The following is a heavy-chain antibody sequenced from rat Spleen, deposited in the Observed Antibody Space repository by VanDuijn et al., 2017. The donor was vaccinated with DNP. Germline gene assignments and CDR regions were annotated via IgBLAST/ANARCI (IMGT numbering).Heavy chain of an antibody. V-gene: IGHV2S12*01. CDR3: TRDWSNNYEY. CDR1: GFTFSDWN. Sequence: VQLVESGGGLVQPGGSLKLSCAASGFTFSDWNLAWVRQPPGKGLEWIAAISSGGDTYYESALKSRLSISRDTSKSQVFLKMNSLQTEDTAIYFCTRDWSNNYEYWGQGVMVTVSS. D-gene: IGHD1-10*01. CDR2: ISSGGDT. J-gene: IGHJ2*01.